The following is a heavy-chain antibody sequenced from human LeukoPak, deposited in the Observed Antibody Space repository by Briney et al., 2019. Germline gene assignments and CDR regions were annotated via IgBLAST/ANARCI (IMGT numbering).Heavy chain of an antibody. J-gene: IGHJ1*01. Sequence: GGSLRLSCAASGFTFSDYYMSWIRQAPGKGLEWVSYINSSSSYTNYADSVKGRFTISRDNAKNSLYLQMNSLRAEDTAVYYCARDHQYCGGDCYWYFQHWGQGTLVTVSS. CDR2: INSSSSYT. CDR1: GFTFSDYY. CDR3: ARDHQYCGGDCYWYFQH. V-gene: IGHV3-11*05. D-gene: IGHD2-21*02.